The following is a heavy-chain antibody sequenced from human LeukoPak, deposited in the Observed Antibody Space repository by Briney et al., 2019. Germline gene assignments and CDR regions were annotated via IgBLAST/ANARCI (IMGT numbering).Heavy chain of an antibody. D-gene: IGHD5-18*01. Sequence: GGSLRLSCVASGFTVSSDAMTWVRQAPGKGLEWVAAISDSKTYYTDSVRGRFTISRDDPKNTLFLQMNSLRAEDTAVYYCAKRRNRNTGPFESWGRGTPVTVSP. J-gene: IGHJ4*02. CDR3: AKRRNRNTGPFES. CDR2: ISDSKT. CDR1: GFTVSSDA. V-gene: IGHV3-23*01.